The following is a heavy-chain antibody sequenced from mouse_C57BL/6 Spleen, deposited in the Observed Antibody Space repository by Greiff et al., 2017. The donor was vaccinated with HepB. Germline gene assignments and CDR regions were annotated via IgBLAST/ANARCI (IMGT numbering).Heavy chain of an antibody. CDR1: GYTFTSYG. CDR3: ARYGILGDYDGGFAY. V-gene: IGHV1-81*01. D-gene: IGHD2-4*01. Sequence: VQLQQSGAELARPGASVKLSCKASGYTFTSYGISWVKQRTGQGLEWIGEIYPRSGNTYYNEKFKGKATLTADKSSSTAYMEIRSLTSEDSAVYFCARYGILGDYDGGFAYWGQGTLVTVSA. CDR2: IYPRSGNT. J-gene: IGHJ3*01.